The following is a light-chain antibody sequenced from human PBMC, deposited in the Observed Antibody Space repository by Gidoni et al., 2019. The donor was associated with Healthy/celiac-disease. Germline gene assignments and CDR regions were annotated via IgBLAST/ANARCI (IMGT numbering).Light chain of an antibody. Sequence: DTQMTQSPSSLAASVGDRVPITCRASQSISSYLNWYQQKPGKAPKLLIYAASSLQSGVPSRFSGSGSGTDFTLTISSLQPEDFATYYCQQSYSTPFTFGPGTKVDIK. CDR3: QQSYSTPFT. J-gene: IGKJ3*01. CDR1: QSISSY. CDR2: AAS. V-gene: IGKV1-39*01.